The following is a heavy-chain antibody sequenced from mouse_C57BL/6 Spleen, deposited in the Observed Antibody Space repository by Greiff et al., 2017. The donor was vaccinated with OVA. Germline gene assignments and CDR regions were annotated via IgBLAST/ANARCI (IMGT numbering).Heavy chain of an antibody. CDR1: GYTFTSSS. J-gene: IGHJ4*01. CDR2: INPSSGYT. D-gene: IGHD1-1*01. Sequence: QVQLQQSGAELVRPGASVKMSCKASGYTFTSSSMHWVKQRPGQGLEWIGYINPSSGYTKYNQKFKDKATLTADKSSSTAYMQLSSLTSEDSAVYYCARYGAMDYWGQGTSVTVSS. CDR3: ARYGAMDY. V-gene: IGHV1-4*01.